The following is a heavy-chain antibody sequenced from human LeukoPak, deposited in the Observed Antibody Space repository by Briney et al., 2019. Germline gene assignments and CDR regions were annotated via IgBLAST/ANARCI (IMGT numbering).Heavy chain of an antibody. D-gene: IGHD6-13*01. J-gene: IGHJ4*02. CDR3: ARVARQREYSSSWYLGYFDY. V-gene: IGHV1-18*01. Sequence: ASVKVSCKASGYTFTSYGISWVRQAPGQGLEGMGWISAYNGNTNYAQKLQGRVTMTTDTSTGTAYMELRSLRSDDTAVYYCARVARQREYSSSWYLGYFDYWGQGTLVTVSS. CDR2: ISAYNGNT. CDR1: GYTFTSYG.